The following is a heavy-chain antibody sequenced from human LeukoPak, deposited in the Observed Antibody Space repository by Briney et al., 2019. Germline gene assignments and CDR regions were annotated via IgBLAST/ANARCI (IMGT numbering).Heavy chain of an antibody. Sequence: SVKVSCKASGGTFSSYAISWVRQAPGQGLEWMGRIIPIFGIANYAQKFQGRVTITADKSKSTAYMELSSLRSEDTAVYYCAREAGIQLWSYFDYWGQGTLVTVSS. J-gene: IGHJ4*02. CDR2: IIPIFGIA. D-gene: IGHD5-18*01. CDR1: GGTFSSYA. CDR3: AREAGIQLWSYFDY. V-gene: IGHV1-69*04.